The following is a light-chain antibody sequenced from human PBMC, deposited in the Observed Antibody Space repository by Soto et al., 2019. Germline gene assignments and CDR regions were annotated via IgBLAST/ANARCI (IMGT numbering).Light chain of an antibody. J-gene: IGKJ2*01. CDR2: AAS. CDR3: QQSYTTPVYS. V-gene: IGKV1-39*01. Sequence: DIQMTQSPSSLSSSVGDRVTITCRASQNISFYLNWYQQKPGKAPKLLIYAASNLQSGVPSRFSGSGSGTDFTLTISSLQPEDFATYFCQQSYTTPVYSFGQGTKLEIK. CDR1: QNISFY.